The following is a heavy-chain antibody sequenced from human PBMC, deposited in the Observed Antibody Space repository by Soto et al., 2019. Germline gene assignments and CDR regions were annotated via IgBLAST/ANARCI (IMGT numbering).Heavy chain of an antibody. J-gene: IGHJ5*02. CDR2: IYYSGST. Sequence: PSETLSLTCTVSGGSISSGDYYWSWIRQPPWKGLEWIGYIYYSGSTYYNPSLKSRVTISVDTSKNQFSLKLSSVTAADTAVYYCARAMCGGDCYSGGGNWFDPWGQGTLVTVSS. V-gene: IGHV4-30-4*01. CDR1: GGSISSGDYY. CDR3: ARAMCGGDCYSGGGNWFDP. D-gene: IGHD2-21*02.